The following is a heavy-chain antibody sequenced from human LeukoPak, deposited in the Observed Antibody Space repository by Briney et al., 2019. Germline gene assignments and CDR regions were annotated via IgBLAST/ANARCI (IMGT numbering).Heavy chain of an antibody. V-gene: IGHV1-2*02. D-gene: IGHD3-10*01. CDR2: IDPNSGDT. CDR1: GYTFNDYY. Sequence: ASVKVSCKASGYTFNDYYLYWMHRAPGQGLEWMGWIDPNSGDTNYPQNFQGRVTMTRDTSISTAYMELSGLTSDDTAVYYCATGHYYGSGKLFTQWGQGTLVTVSS. CDR3: ATGHYYGSGKLFTQ. J-gene: IGHJ4*02.